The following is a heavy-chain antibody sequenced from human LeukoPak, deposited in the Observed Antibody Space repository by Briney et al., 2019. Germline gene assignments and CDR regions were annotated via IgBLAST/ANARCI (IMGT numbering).Heavy chain of an antibody. V-gene: IGHV1-8*01. J-gene: IGHJ3*02. D-gene: IGHD5-12*01. Sequence: ASVTVSCKASGYTFTSYDINWVRQATGQGLEWMGWMNSNSGNTGYAQKFKGRVNMTRNTSISTAYMELRSLRSEDTAVYYCARVTIRGYADAFDSWGQGTMVTVSS. CDR3: ARVTIRGYADAFDS. CDR2: MNSNSGNT. CDR1: GYTFTSYD.